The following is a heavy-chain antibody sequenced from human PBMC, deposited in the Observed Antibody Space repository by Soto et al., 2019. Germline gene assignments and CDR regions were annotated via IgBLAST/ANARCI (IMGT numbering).Heavy chain of an antibody. Sequence: SETLSLTCTFSGGSISSSSYYWGWIRQPPGKGLEWIGSIYYSGSTYYNPSLKSRVTISVDTSKNQFSLKLSSVTAADTAVYYCARHIWSGYYYYYYGMDVWGQGTTVT. V-gene: IGHV4-39*01. CDR2: IYYSGST. J-gene: IGHJ6*02. D-gene: IGHD3-3*01. CDR3: ARHIWSGYYYYYYGMDV. CDR1: GGSISSSSYY.